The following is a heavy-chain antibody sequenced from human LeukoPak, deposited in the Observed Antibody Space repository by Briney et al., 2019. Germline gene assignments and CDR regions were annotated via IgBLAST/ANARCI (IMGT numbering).Heavy chain of an antibody. D-gene: IGHD4-17*01. CDR2: INYSGST. V-gene: IGHV4-39*02. J-gene: IGHJ5*02. CDR1: GGSISSSDYY. CDR3: VRDKSRNYGVNWFDP. Sequence: SETLSLTXTVSGGSISSSDYYWARIRQPPGKGLEWIGSINYSGSTYYNPSLKSRVTISVDTSKNQFSLKLSSVTAAGTAVYYCVRDKSRNYGVNWFDPWGQGTLVTVSS.